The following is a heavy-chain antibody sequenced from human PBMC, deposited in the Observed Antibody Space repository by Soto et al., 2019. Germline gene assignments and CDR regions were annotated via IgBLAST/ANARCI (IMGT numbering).Heavy chain of an antibody. V-gene: IGHV4-31*03. Sequence: SETLSLTCTVSGGSISSSSYYWGWIRQHPGKGLEWIGYIYYSGSTYYNPSLKSRVTISVDTSKNQFSLKLSSVTAADTAVYYCARMLIAAAQKGGIDYWGQGTLVTVSS. CDR1: GGSISSSSYY. CDR3: ARMLIAAAQKGGIDY. CDR2: IYYSGST. D-gene: IGHD6-13*01. J-gene: IGHJ4*02.